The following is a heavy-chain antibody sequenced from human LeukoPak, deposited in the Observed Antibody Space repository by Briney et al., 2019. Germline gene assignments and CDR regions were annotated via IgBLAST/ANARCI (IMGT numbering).Heavy chain of an antibody. CDR1: GFTFSSYA. CDR2: ISDRGVST. V-gene: IGHV3-23*01. Sequence: SGGSLRLSCAASGFTFSSYAMSWVRLTPGRGLDWVATISDRGVSTYYTDSVKGRFSISRDNSKNTLYLQLSSLRAEDTAIYYCAKMGWTAYDYTNYWGQGTLVTVSS. D-gene: IGHD5-12*01. CDR3: AKMGWTAYDYTNY. J-gene: IGHJ4*02.